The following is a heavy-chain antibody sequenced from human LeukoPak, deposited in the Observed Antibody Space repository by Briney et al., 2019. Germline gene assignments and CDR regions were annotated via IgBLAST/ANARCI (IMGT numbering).Heavy chain of an antibody. Sequence: GRSLRLSCAASGFTFDDYAMHWVRQAPGKGLEWDSGISWNSGSIGYADSVKGRFTISRDNAKNSLYLQMNSLRAEDTALYYCAKGFFSSSWYQENAFDIWGQGTMVTVSS. CDR1: GFTFDDYA. V-gene: IGHV3-9*01. CDR3: AKGFFSSSWYQENAFDI. J-gene: IGHJ3*02. D-gene: IGHD6-13*01. CDR2: ISWNSGSI.